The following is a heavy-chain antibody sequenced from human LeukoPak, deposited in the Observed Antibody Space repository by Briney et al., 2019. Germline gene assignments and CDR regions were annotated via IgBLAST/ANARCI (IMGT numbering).Heavy chain of an antibody. Sequence: ASVKVSCKASGYTFTGYYMHWVRQAPGQGLEWMGWINPNSGGTNYAQKFQGRVTMTRDTSISTAYMELSRLRSDDTAVYYCARDSVVVVPAAIRNYYYYYMDVWGKGTTVTVSS. CDR2: INPNSGGT. V-gene: IGHV1-2*02. J-gene: IGHJ6*03. D-gene: IGHD2-2*01. CDR1: GYTFTGYY. CDR3: ARDSVVVVPAAIRNYYYYYMDV.